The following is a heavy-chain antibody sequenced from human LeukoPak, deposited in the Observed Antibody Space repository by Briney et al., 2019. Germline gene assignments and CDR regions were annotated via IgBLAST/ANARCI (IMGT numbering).Heavy chain of an antibody. J-gene: IGHJ4*02. CDR1: GGSISSYY. CDR3: ASSNRYQLLSPLDF. CDR2: IYTSGST. Sequence: SETLSLACTVSGGSISSYYWSWIRQPAGKGLEWIGRIYTSGSTNYNPSLKSRVTMSVDTSKNQFSLKLSSVTAADTAVYYLASSNRYQLLSPLDFWGQGTLVTVSS. D-gene: IGHD2-2*01. V-gene: IGHV4-4*07.